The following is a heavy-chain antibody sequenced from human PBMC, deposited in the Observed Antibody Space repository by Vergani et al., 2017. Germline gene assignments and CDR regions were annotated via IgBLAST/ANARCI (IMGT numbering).Heavy chain of an antibody. CDR2: ISSSSSTI. Sequence: EVQLVESGGGLVQPGGSLRLSCAASGFTFSSYSMNWVRQAPGKGLEWVSYISSSSSTIYYADSVKGRFTISRDNAKNSLYLQMNSLRAEDTAVYYCARDQRYSSISYYYGMDVWGQGTTVTVSS. D-gene: IGHD6-13*01. V-gene: IGHV3-48*04. J-gene: IGHJ6*02. CDR3: ARDQRYSSISYYYGMDV. CDR1: GFTFSSYS.